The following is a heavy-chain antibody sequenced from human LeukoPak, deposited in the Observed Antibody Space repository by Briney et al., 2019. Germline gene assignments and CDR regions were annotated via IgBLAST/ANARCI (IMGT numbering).Heavy chain of an antibody. J-gene: IGHJ4*02. Sequence: SETLSLTCTVPGGSISSGDYYWSWIRQPPGNGREWIGYIYYSGSTYYNPSLKSRVTISVDTSKNQFSLKLSSVPAADTAVYYCARASLRLYYFDYWGQGTLVTVSS. V-gene: IGHV4-30-4*01. D-gene: IGHD2-15*01. CDR3: ARASLRLYYFDY. CDR1: GGSISSGDYY. CDR2: IYYSGST.